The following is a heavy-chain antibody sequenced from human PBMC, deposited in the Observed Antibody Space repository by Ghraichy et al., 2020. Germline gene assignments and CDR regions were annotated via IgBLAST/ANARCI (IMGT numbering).Heavy chain of an antibody. CDR2: INHSGST. Sequence: SETLSLTCAVYGGSFSGYYWSWIRQPPGKGLEWIGEINHSGSTNYNPSLKSRVTISVDTSKNQFSLKLSSVTAADTAVYYCARRGSYCGGDCYYYFDYWGQGTLVTVSS. CDR1: GGSFSGYY. D-gene: IGHD2-21*01. V-gene: IGHV4-34*01. CDR3: ARRGSYCGGDCYYYFDY. J-gene: IGHJ4*02.